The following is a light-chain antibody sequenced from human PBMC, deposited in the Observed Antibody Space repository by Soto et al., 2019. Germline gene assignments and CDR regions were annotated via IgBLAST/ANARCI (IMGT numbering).Light chain of an antibody. CDR3: SSYTSSSTLV. J-gene: IGLJ2*01. V-gene: IGLV2-14*01. CDR2: EVS. Sequence: QSALTQPASVSGSPGQSITISCTGTSSDVGGYNYVSWYQQHPGKAPKLMIYEVSNRPSGVSNRFSGSKSGNTASLTISGLQAEDDADYYCSSYTSSSTLVFGGGTKVTFL. CDR1: SSDVGGYNY.